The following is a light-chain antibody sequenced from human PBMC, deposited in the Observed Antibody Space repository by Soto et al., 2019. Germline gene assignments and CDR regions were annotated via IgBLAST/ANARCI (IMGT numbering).Light chain of an antibody. J-gene: IGLJ1*01. CDR1: SSDVGAYIY. V-gene: IGLV2-14*03. Sequence: QSALTQPASVSGSPGQSITISCCGTSSDVGAYIYVSWYQQFPGKAPKLILYEVNNRPSGVSNRFSGSKSGSTASLTISGLQAEDEADYYCSSYSSRSTPPYVFGTGTKVTVL. CDR3: SSYSSRSTPPYV. CDR2: EVN.